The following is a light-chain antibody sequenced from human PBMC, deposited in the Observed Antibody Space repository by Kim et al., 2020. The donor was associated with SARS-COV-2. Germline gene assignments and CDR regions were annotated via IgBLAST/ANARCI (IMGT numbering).Light chain of an antibody. CDR3: QQYGSSPLLT. CDR1: HSIGIS. CDR2: GAS. J-gene: IGKJ4*01. V-gene: IGKV3-20*01. Sequence: SRGEGATLSCRASHSIGISLAWYQQTRGQAPRLLIYGASSRATGIPDRFSGSGSGTDFTLTITRLEPEDFAVYYCQQYGSSPLLTFGGGTKVDIK.